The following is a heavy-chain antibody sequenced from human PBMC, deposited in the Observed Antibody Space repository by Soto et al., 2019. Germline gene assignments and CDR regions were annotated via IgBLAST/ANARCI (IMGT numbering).Heavy chain of an antibody. CDR3: ARGWVVRNYFDY. CDR1: GGSFSGYY. J-gene: IGHJ4*02. Sequence: PSETLSLTCAVYGGSFSGYYWSWIRQPPGKGLEWIGEINHSGSTNYNPSLKSRVTISVDTSKNQFSLKLSSVTAADTAVYYCARGWVVRNYFDYWGQGTLVTVSS. CDR2: INHSGST. D-gene: IGHD2-15*01. V-gene: IGHV4-34*01.